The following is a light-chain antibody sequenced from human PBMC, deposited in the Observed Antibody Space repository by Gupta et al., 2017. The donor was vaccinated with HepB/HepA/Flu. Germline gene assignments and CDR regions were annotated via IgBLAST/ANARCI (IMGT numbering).Light chain of an antibody. V-gene: IGKV6D-21*02. CDR2: DAS. CDR3: HQSSSLPHT. Sequence: EVVLTQSPDFQSVTPKEKVTIPCRASQGIATSLHWYQQRPGQAPKLLIRDASQSISGVPSRFSGSGAGIDFTLTISSLEAEDAAVYYCHQSSSLPHTFGGGTKLEI. J-gene: IGKJ4*01. CDR1: QGIATS.